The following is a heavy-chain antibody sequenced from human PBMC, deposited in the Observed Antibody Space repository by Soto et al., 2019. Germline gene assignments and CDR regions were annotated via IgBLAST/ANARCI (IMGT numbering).Heavy chain of an antibody. V-gene: IGHV4-59*01. D-gene: IGHD1-1*01. CDR3: ARLRLETGRFDP. CDR2: IYYSGST. CDR1: GGSISSYY. Sequence: KSSETLSLTCTVSGGSISSYYWSWIRQPPGKGLEWIGYIYYSGSTNYNPSLKSRVTISVDTSKNQFSLKLSSVTAADTAVYYCARLRLETGRFDPWGQGTMVTAPQ. J-gene: IGHJ5*02.